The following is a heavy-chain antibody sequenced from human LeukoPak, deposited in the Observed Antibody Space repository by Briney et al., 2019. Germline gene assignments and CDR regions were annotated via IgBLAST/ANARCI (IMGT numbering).Heavy chain of an antibody. CDR3: AREGRYRYGYNEYHSYMDI. D-gene: IGHD5-24*01. V-gene: IGHV4-38-2*02. Sequence: PSETLSLTCTVSGYSISSGYYWDWIRQSPGKGLEWIGSIYHSGSTYYNPSMKSRVTISVDTSKNQFSLKLSSVTAAETAVYYCAREGRYRYGYNEYHSYMDIWGKGTTVTVSS. CDR2: IYHSGST. J-gene: IGHJ6*03. CDR1: GYSISSGYY.